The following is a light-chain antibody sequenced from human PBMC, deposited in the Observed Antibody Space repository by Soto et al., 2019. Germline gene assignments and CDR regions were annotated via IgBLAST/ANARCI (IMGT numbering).Light chain of an antibody. CDR3: SSHADGNILK. V-gene: IGLV2-8*01. J-gene: IGLJ2*01. CDR1: DSDVGGYDF. CDR2: DVN. Sequence: QSVLTQPPSASGSPGQSVTISCTGTDSDVGGYDFVSWYQQHPGKAPKVIIYDVNNRRSGVPDRFSGSKSGNTASLTVSGLQPDDEADYYCSSHADGNILKFGGGTKLTVL.